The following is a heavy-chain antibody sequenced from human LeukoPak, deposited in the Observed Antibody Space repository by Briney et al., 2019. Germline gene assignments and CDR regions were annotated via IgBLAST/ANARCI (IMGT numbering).Heavy chain of an antibody. D-gene: IGHD3-16*02. CDR2: IKQDGSEK. CDR3: TRDTSLSLPGGFDY. CDR1: GFTFSNFW. Sequence: GGSLRLSCAASGFTFSNFWMSWVRQAPGKGLEWVANIKQDGSEKYYVDSVKGRFTISRDNAKNSLYLQMNSLRAEDTAVYYCTRDTSLSLPGGFDYWGQGTLVTVSS. J-gene: IGHJ4*02. V-gene: IGHV3-7*01.